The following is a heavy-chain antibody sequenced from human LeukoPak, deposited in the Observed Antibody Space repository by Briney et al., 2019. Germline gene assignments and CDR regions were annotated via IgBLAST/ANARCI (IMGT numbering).Heavy chain of an antibody. D-gene: IGHD3-10*01. CDR2: IIPIFGTA. CDR1: GGTFSSYA. V-gene: IGHV1-69*13. CDR3: ARVGRITMVRGVIDYYYYGMDV. J-gene: IGHJ6*02. Sequence: ASVKVSCKASGGTFSSYAISWVRQAPGQGLEWMGGIIPIFGTANYAQKFQGRVTFTADESTSRAYMGLSSLRSEDTAVYYCARVGRITMVRGVIDYYYYGMDVWGQGTTVTVSS.